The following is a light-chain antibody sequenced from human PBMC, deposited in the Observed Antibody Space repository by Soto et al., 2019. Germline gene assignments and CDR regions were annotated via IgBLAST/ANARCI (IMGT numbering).Light chain of an antibody. Sequence: EIVMTQSPATLSVSPWERATLSCRASQSISSNLAWYQQKPGQAPRLLMFRTSSRATGFPARFSGSGSGTEFNLTISSLQSEDFGVYYCQQYNNWPRATFGGGT. V-gene: IGKV3-15*01. CDR1: QSISSN. CDR3: QQYNNWPRAT. CDR2: RTS. J-gene: IGKJ4*01.